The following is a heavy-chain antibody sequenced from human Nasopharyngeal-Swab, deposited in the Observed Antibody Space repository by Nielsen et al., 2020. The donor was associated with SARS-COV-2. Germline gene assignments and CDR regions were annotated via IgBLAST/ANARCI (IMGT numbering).Heavy chain of an antibody. CDR3: ARHPFYYAMDV. CDR1: GGSISSSSYY. CDR2: IYYSGST. Sequence: ESLKISCPVSGGSISSSSYYWGWIRQPPGKGLEWIGSIYYSGSTYYNPSLKSRVTISVDTSKNQFSLKLSSVTAADSAVYYCARHPFYYAMDVWGQGTTVTVSS. V-gene: IGHV4-39*01. J-gene: IGHJ6*02.